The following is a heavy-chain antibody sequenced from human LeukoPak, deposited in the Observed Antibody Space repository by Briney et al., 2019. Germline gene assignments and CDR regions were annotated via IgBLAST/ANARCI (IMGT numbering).Heavy chain of an antibody. CDR1: GGSISSYY. CDR2: IYYSGST. CDR3: AMIKYGDYGGYFDY. Sequence: SETLSLTCTVSGGSISSYYWSWIRQPPGKGLEWIGYIYYSGSTNYNPSLKSRVTISVDTSKNQFSLKLSSVTAADTAVYYCAMIKYGDYGGYFDYWGQGTLVTVSS. J-gene: IGHJ4*02. V-gene: IGHV4-59*01. D-gene: IGHD4-17*01.